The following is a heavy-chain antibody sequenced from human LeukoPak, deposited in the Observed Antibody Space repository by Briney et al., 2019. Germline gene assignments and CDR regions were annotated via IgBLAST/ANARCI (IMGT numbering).Heavy chain of an antibody. CDR1: GHSISSSNCY. CDR3: ARHDGMMGAYSFPSWDY. CDR2: IYYSGST. D-gene: IGHD1-26*01. V-gene: IGHV4-39*01. J-gene: IGHJ4*02. Sequence: SETLSLTCTVSGHSISSSNCYWSWIRQPPGKGLEWIGSIYYSGSTYYNSSLKSRVTISVDTSKNQFSLKLTSVTAADTAVYYCARHDGMMGAYSFPSWDYWGQGTLVTVSS.